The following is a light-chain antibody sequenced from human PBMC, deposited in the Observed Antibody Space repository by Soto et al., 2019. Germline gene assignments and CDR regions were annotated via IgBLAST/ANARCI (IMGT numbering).Light chain of an antibody. V-gene: IGLV2-11*01. J-gene: IGLJ1*01. CDR2: DVN. CDR3: CSYAGSDTLV. Sequence: QSVLTQPRSVSGSPGQSVTISCTGTSSDVGGYNYVSWYQQHPGKAPKLMIYDVNKRPSGVPDRFSGSKSGNTASLTISGLQAEDEADYYCCSYAGSDTLVFGTGTKVTVL. CDR1: SSDVGGYNY.